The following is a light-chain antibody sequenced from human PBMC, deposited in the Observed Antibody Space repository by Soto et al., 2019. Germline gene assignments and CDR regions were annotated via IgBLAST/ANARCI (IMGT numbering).Light chain of an antibody. V-gene: IGKV1-9*01. Sequence: QVTKSPSFLSPSIGESVTITCLASQVISTSLAWYQVKPGKAPKLLIYAASTLESGVPSRFSATVSGTEFSLTITSLQPEDFATYYCQQLFDSPITFGQGTRLEI. CDR2: AAS. CDR1: QVISTS. J-gene: IGKJ5*01. CDR3: QQLFDSPIT.